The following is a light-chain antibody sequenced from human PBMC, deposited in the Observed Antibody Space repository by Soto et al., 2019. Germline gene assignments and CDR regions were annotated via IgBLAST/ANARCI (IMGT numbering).Light chain of an antibody. CDR2: EVT. J-gene: IGLJ1*01. CDR1: SSDVGGYNY. CDR3: ISFARTILEV. Sequence: QSALTQPPSASGSPGQSVTISCTGTSSDVGGYNYVSWYQQHPGKAPKLMIYEVTKRPSGVPDRFSGSKSGNTASLTVSGLQAEDEAHYFCISFARTILEVFGIGTKVTV. V-gene: IGLV2-8*01.